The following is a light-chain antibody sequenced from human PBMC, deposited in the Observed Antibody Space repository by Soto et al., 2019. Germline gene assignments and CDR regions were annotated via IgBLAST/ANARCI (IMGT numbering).Light chain of an antibody. CDR3: QQSYITPYT. J-gene: IGKJ2*01. V-gene: IGKV1-39*01. Sequence: DIEMTQSPASLSAFVGDRVTITCRAMQSISNYLNWYQQKPGKAPKLLIYAASSLQSGVPSRFSGSGSRTDFTLTNSSLQPEDFATYFCQQSYITPYTFGQGTKLEIK. CDR2: AAS. CDR1: QSISNY.